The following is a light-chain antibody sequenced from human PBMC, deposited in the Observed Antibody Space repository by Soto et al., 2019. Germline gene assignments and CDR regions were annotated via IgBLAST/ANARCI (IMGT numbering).Light chain of an antibody. V-gene: IGLV1-44*01. CDR1: SSNIGSNS. CDR2: SNN. Sequence: QAVVTQPPSASGTPGQRVTISCSGSSSNIGSNSANWYQQLPGTAPKLLIYSNNQRPSGVPDRISGSKSGTSASLAISGLQSEDEADYYCAAWDDSLNAVVFGGGTKLTVL. CDR3: AAWDDSLNAVV. J-gene: IGLJ2*01.